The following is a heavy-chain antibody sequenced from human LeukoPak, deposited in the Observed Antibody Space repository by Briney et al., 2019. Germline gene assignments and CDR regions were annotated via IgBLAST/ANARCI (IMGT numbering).Heavy chain of an antibody. CDR1: GFTFSSYG. Sequence: GGSLRLSCAASGFTFSSYGMHWVRQAPGKGLEWVAVIWYDGSNKYYADSVKGRFTISRDNSKNTLYLQMNSLRAEDTVVYYCARVVPFTNYFDYWGQGTLVTVSS. J-gene: IGHJ4*02. V-gene: IGHV3-33*01. CDR3: ARVVPFTNYFDY. CDR2: IWYDGSNK.